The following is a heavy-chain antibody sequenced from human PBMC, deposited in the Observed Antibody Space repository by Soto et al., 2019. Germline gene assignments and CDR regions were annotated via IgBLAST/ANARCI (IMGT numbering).Heavy chain of an antibody. J-gene: IGHJ5*02. V-gene: IGHV1-3*01. CDR2: INAGNGNT. D-gene: IGHD3-22*01. CDR1: GYTFTSYA. CDR3: ARDLPNYYDSSGYYFNWFDP. Sequence: QVQLVQSGAEVKKPGASVKVSCKASGYTFTSYAMHWVRQAPGQRLEWMGWINAGNGNTKYSQKFKGRVTITRDTSASTAYMELSSLRSEDTAVYYCARDLPNYYDSSGYYFNWFDPWGQGTLVTVSS.